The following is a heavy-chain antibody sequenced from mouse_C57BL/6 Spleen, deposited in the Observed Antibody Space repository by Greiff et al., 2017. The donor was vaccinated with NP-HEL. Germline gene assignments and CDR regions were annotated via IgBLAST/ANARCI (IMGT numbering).Heavy chain of an antibody. D-gene: IGHD3-1*01. CDR2: IYPGDGDT. Sequence: QVQLKQSGPELVKPGASVKISCKASGYAFSSSWMNWVKQRPGKGLEWIGRIYPGDGDTNYNGKFKGKATLTADKSSSTAYMQLSSLTSEDSAVYFCARSGSPSYYYAMDYWGQGTSVTVSS. J-gene: IGHJ4*01. CDR3: ARSGSPSYYYAMDY. V-gene: IGHV1-82*01. CDR1: GYAFSSSW.